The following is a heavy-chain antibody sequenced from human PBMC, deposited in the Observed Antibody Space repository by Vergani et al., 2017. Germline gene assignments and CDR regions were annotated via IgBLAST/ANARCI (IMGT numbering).Heavy chain of an antibody. CDR3: AKDSRLVIRGVISEFEH. D-gene: IGHD3-10*01. CDR2: IRYDGSNK. V-gene: IGHV3-30*02. CDR1: GFTFSSYG. Sequence: VQLLESGGGLVQPGGSLRLSCAASGFTFSSYGMHWVRQAPGKGLEWVAFIRYDGSNKYYADSVKGRFTISRDNSKNTLYLQMNSLRAEDTAVYYCAKDSRLVIRGVISEFEHWGQGTLVTVSS. J-gene: IGHJ1*01.